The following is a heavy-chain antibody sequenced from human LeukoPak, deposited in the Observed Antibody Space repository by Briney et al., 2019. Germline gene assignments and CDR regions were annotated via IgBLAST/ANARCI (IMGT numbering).Heavy chain of an antibody. V-gene: IGHV1-69*13. CDR2: IIPIFGTA. J-gene: IGHJ5*02. Sequence: ASVKVSCKASGGTFSSYAISWVRQAPGRGLEWMGGIIPIFGTANYAQKFQGRVTITADESTSTAYMELSSLRSEDTAVYYCARGRDCTNGVCFRYNWFDPWGQGTLVTVSS. CDR3: ARGRDCTNGVCFRYNWFDP. D-gene: IGHD2-8*01. CDR1: GGTFSSYA.